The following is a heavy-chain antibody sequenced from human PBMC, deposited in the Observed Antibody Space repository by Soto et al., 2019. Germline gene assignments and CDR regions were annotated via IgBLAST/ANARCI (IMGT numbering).Heavy chain of an antibody. CDR1: GGTFSSYA. CDR3: ARIAARPANPTDAFDI. Sequence: GPQLTVSCKASGGTFSSYAISWVRQAPGQGLEWMGGIIPIFGTANYAQKFQGRVTITADKSTSTAYMELSSLRSEDTAVYYCARIAARPANPTDAFDIWGQGTMVTVSS. J-gene: IGHJ3*02. D-gene: IGHD6-6*01. CDR2: IIPIFGTA. V-gene: IGHV1-69*06.